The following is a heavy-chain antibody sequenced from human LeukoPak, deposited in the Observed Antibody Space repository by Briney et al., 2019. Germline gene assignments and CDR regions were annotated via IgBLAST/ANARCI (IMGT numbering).Heavy chain of an antibody. Sequence: GGSLRLSCAASGFTFSSYAMHWVRQAPGKGLEWVAVISYDGSNKSYADSVKGRFTISRDNSENTLYLQMNSLRAEDTAVYYCAREGFGELLWDYYGMDVWGQGTTVTVSS. CDR2: ISYDGSNK. J-gene: IGHJ6*02. D-gene: IGHD3-10*01. V-gene: IGHV3-30*04. CDR1: GFTFSSYA. CDR3: AREGFGELLWDYYGMDV.